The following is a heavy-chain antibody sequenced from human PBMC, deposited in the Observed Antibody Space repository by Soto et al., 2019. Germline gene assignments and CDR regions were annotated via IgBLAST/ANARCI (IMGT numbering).Heavy chain of an antibody. CDR2: ISGNGDST. Sequence: GGSLRLSCAASGFTFSSYSMSWVRQAPGKGLEWVSGISGNGDSTHYADSVKGRFTISRDSSKNTASLEMTSLRAEDTAVYYCAKGGRQWLVTSDFNYWGQGALVTVSS. D-gene: IGHD6-19*01. CDR1: GFTFSSYS. J-gene: IGHJ4*02. CDR3: AKGGRQWLVTSDFNY. V-gene: IGHV3-23*01.